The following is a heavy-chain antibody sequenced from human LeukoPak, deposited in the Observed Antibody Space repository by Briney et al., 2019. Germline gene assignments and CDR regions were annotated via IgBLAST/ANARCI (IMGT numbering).Heavy chain of an antibody. D-gene: IGHD5-12*01. CDR1: GGSISSGGYY. J-gene: IGHJ3*02. CDR3: ARVSGYDFHDAFDI. CDR2: IYYSGST. V-gene: IGHV4-31*03. Sequence: SETLSLTCTVSGGSISSGGYYWSWIRQHPGKGLEWIGYIYYSGSTYYNPSLKSRVTISVDTSKNQFSLKLSSVTAADTAVYYCARVSGYDFHDAFDIWGQGTMVTVSS.